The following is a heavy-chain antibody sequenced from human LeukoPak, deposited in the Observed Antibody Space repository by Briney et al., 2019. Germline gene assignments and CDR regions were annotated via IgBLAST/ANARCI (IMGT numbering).Heavy chain of an antibody. J-gene: IGHJ4*02. D-gene: IGHD6-19*01. Sequence: PSETLSLTCTVSGGSISSSNYYWGWIRQPPGKGLEWIGNIYYSGNAYYNPSLKSRVTISVDTSKNQFSLKLSSVTAADTAVYYCARTEVAGTPNFDYWGQGTLVTVSS. CDR3: ARTEVAGTPNFDY. V-gene: IGHV4-39*07. CDR2: IYYSGNA. CDR1: GGSISSSNYY.